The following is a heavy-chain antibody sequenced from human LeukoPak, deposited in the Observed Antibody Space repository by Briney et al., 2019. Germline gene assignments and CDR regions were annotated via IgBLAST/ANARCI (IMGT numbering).Heavy chain of an antibody. D-gene: IGHD6-13*01. CDR3: ATCSSKIGEDHFYCYYMDV. CDR2: FDPEDGET. Sequence: ASVKVSCKISGSTVIELPMHWVRQAPGKGLEWMGGFDPEDGETTYARKFQGRFTMTKDTSTDTVYMELRSLRSDDTAVYYCATCSSKIGEDHFYCYYMDVWGIGTTVTVSS. CDR1: GSTVIELP. J-gene: IGHJ6*03. V-gene: IGHV1-24*01.